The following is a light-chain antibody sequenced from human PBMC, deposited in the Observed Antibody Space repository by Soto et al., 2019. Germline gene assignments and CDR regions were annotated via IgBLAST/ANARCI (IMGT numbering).Light chain of an antibody. J-gene: IGKJ5*01. Sequence: EFVLTQSPATLSLSPGERATLSCRASQSVSIYLAWYQQKPGQAPRLLIYGAYTRAAGVPARFSGSGSGTDFTLTISSLEPEDFAVYYCQQRSNWRITFGQGTRLEIK. V-gene: IGKV3-11*01. CDR1: QSVSIY. CDR3: QQRSNWRIT. CDR2: GAY.